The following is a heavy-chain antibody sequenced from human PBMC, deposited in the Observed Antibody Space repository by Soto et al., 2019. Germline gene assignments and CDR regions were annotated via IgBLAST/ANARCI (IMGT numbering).Heavy chain of an antibody. CDR1: GFTFSSYA. CDR3: AKDGVEMATIYYFDY. CDR2: ISGSGGST. D-gene: IGHD5-12*01. Sequence: PGGSLRLSCAASGFTFSSYAMSWVRQAPGKGLEWVSAISGSGGSTYYADSVKGRFTISRDNSKNTLYLQMNSLRAEDTAVYYCAKDGVEMATIYYFDYWRQGTLVTVSS. J-gene: IGHJ4*02. V-gene: IGHV3-23*01.